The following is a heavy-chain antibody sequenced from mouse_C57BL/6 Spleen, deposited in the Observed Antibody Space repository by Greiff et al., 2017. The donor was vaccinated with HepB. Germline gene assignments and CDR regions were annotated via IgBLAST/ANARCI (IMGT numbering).Heavy chain of an antibody. V-gene: IGHV1-69*01. Sequence: QVQLQQPGAELVMPGASVKLSCKASGYTFTSYWMHWVKQRPGQGLEWIGEIDPSDSYTNYNQKFKGKSTLTVDKSSSTAYMQLSSLTSEDSAVYYGARGGDVDWYFDVWGTGTTVTVSS. CDR1: GYTFTSYW. CDR3: ARGGDVDWYFDV. CDR2: IDPSDSYT. J-gene: IGHJ1*03. D-gene: IGHD3-3*01.